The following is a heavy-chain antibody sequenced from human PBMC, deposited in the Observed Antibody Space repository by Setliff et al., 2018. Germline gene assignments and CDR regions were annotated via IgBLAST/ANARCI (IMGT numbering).Heavy chain of an antibody. CDR2: VFYNGMA. CDR1: DGSMTSGSYY. J-gene: IGHJ4*02. CDR3: ARASVVHAIAVGY. D-gene: IGHD2-15*01. Sequence: SETLSLTCSVSDGSMTSGSYYWGWIRQPPGKGLEWIGSVFYNGMAYYNPSLKSRVTMSVDTSKNQFSLNLTSVTAADTAVYYCARASVVHAIAVGYWGQGTLVTVSS. V-gene: IGHV4-39*01.